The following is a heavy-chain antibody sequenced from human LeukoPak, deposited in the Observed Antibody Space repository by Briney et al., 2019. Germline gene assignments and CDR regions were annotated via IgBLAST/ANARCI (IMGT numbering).Heavy chain of an antibody. CDR3: ARGKVVVVVAAAASLNWFDP. CDR1: GGSISSSSYY. Sequence: PSKTLSLTCTVSGGSISSSSYYWGWIRQPPGKGLEWIGSIYYSGSTYYNPSLKSRVTISVDTSKNQFSLKLSSVTAADTAVYYCARGKVVVVVAAAASLNWFDPWGQGTLVTVSS. J-gene: IGHJ5*02. CDR2: IYYSGST. V-gene: IGHV4-39*01. D-gene: IGHD2-15*01.